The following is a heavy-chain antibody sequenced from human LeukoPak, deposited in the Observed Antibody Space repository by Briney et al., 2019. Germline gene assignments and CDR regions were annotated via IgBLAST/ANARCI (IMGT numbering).Heavy chain of an antibody. CDR1: GCTFSSYA. CDR3: ASFSGYENGMDV. V-gene: IGHV1-69*04. Sequence: ASVKVSCKASGCTFSSYAISWVRQAPGQGLEWMGRIIPILGIANYAQKFQGRVTITADKSTSTAYMELSSLRSEDTAVYYCASFSGYENGMDVWGQGTTVTVSS. CDR2: IIPILGIA. D-gene: IGHD5-12*01. J-gene: IGHJ6*02.